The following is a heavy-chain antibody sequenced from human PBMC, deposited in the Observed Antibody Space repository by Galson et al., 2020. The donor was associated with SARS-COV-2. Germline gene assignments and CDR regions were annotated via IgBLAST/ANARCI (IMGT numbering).Heavy chain of an antibody. Sequence: SVKVSCKASGGTFSSYAISWVRQAPGQGLEWMGGIIPIFGTANYAQKFQGRVTITADESTSTAYMELSSLRSEDTAVYYCARDQYDYVWGSYRLLYYFDYWGQGTLVTVSS. V-gene: IGHV1-69*13. CDR2: IIPIFGTA. CDR3: ARDQYDYVWGSYRLLYYFDY. D-gene: IGHD3-16*02. J-gene: IGHJ4*02. CDR1: GGTFSSYA.